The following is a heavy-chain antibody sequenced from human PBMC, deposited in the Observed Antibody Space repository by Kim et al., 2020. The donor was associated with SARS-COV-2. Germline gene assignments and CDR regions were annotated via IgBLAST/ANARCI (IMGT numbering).Heavy chain of an antibody. CDR1: GFTFSSYA. D-gene: IGHD3-10*01. Sequence: GGSLRLSCAASGFTFSSYAMSWVRQAPGKGLEWVSAISGSGGSTYYADSVKGRFTISRDNSKNTLYLQMNSLRAEDTAVYYCAKATLYYGSGNNLDYWGQGTLVTVSS. V-gene: IGHV3-23*01. CDR2: ISGSGGST. J-gene: IGHJ4*02. CDR3: AKATLYYGSGNNLDY.